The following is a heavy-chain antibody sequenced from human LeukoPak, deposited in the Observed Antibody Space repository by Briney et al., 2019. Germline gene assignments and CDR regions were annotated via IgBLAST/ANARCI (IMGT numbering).Heavy chain of an antibody. CDR2: IYYSGST. D-gene: IGHD3-22*01. V-gene: IGHV4-30-4*08. Sequence: SQTLSLTCTVSGGSISSGDYYWSWIRQPPGKGLEWIGYIYYSGSTYYNPSLKGRVTISVDTSKNQFSLKLSSVTAADTAVYYCARAPSMIASWGDWGQGTLVTVSS. CDR1: GGSISSGDYY. J-gene: IGHJ4*02. CDR3: ARAPSMIASWGD.